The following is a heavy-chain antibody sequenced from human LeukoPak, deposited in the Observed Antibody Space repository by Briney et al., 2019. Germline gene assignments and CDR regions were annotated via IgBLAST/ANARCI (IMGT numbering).Heavy chain of an antibody. Sequence: PSETLSLTYAVYGGSFSGYYWSWIRQPPGKGLEWIGEINHSGSTNYNPSLKSRVTISVDTSKNQFSLKLSSVTAADTAVYYCARSRLWSGFDYWGQGTLVTVSS. CDR3: ARSRLWSGFDY. J-gene: IGHJ4*02. CDR1: GGSFSGYY. CDR2: INHSGST. D-gene: IGHD3-3*01. V-gene: IGHV4-34*01.